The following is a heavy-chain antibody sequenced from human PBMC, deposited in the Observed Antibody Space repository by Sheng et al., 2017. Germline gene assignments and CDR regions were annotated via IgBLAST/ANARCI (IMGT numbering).Heavy chain of an antibody. V-gene: IGHV1-69*02. CDR1: GGTFSSYT. CDR3: ATDYGDQNYFDY. CDR2: IIPILGIA. D-gene: IGHD4-17*01. J-gene: IGHJ4*02. Sequence: QVQLVQSGAEVKKPGSSVKVSCKASGGTFSSYTISWVLQAPGQGLEWMGRIIPILGIANYAQKFQGRVTITADKSTSTAYMELSSLRSEDTAVYYCATDYGDQNYFDYWGQGTLVTVSS.